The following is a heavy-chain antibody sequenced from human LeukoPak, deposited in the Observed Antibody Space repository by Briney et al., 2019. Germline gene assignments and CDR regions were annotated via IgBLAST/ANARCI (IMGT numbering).Heavy chain of an antibody. V-gene: IGHV3-74*01. CDR2: INGDGSTT. D-gene: IGHD3-22*01. Sequence: GRSLRLSCAASGFTYSRYCVHWVRHAPTKGLVWVSRINGDGSTTSYAEYVKGGITISRDNAKNTLYLQMNSLRAEDTAVYYCATGNYYDSRGYYTFGHWGQGTLVTVSS. CDR1: GFTYSRYC. J-gene: IGHJ1*01. CDR3: ATGNYYDSRGYYTFGH.